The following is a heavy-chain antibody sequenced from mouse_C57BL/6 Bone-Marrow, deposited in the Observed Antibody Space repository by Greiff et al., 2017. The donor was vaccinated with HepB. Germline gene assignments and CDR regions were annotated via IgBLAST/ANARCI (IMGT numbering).Heavy chain of an antibody. CDR1: GFTFSDYY. J-gene: IGHJ4*01. V-gene: IGHV5-12*01. CDR2: ISNGGGST. Sequence: EVKLMESGGGLVQPGGSLKLSCAASGFTFSDYYMYWVRQTPEKRLEWVAYISNGGGSTYYPDTVKGRFTISRDNAKNTLYLQMSRLKSEDTAMYYCARLSYDGSYYAMDYWGQGTSVTVSS. CDR3: ARLSYDGSYYAMDY. D-gene: IGHD2-3*01.